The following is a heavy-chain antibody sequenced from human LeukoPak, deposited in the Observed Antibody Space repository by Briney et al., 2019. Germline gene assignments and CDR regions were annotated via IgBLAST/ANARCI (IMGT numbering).Heavy chain of an antibody. CDR3: ARCGYSYGTGYYFDY. Sequence: SETLSLTCSVSDDSFSTHYWTWIRQPPGKGLEWIGYISSIGSTNYNPSLKSRVTISVGTSKKQFSLNLSSVTAADTAVYYCARCGYSYGTGYYFDYWGQGTLVTVSS. CDR2: ISSIGST. J-gene: IGHJ4*02. V-gene: IGHV4-59*11. D-gene: IGHD5-18*01. CDR1: DDSFSTHY.